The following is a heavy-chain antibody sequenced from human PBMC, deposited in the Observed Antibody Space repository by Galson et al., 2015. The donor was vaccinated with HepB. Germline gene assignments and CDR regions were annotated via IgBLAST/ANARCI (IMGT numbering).Heavy chain of an antibody. D-gene: IGHD3-10*01. CDR1: GYTFTSYG. J-gene: IGHJ5*02. Sequence: SVKVSCKASGYTFTSYGISWVRQAPGQGLEWMGWISAYNGNTNYAQKLQGRVTMTTDTSTSTAYVELRSLRSDDTAVYYCARDYYPEPQAWFDPWGQGTLVTVSS. CDR3: ARDYYPEPQAWFDP. V-gene: IGHV1-18*01. CDR2: ISAYNGNT.